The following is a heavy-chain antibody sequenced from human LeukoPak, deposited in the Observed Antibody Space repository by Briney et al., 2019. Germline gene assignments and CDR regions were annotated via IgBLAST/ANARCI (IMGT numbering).Heavy chain of an antibody. Sequence: SETLSLTCTVSGGWIGSSSHYWPGIRQPPEKALEWIGIIYYSRSTPYNPSFKRRVTISVHTSMRHFSLTLSSVTAADTAVYYCARYSSNVGLFDPWGQGTLVTVSA. V-gene: IGHV4-39*01. J-gene: IGHJ5*02. CDR2: IYYSRST. D-gene: IGHD6-13*01. CDR3: ARYSSNVGLFDP. CDR1: GGWIGSSSHY.